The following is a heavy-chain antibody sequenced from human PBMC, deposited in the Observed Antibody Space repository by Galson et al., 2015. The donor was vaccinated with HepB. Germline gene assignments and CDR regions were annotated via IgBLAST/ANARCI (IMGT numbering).Heavy chain of an antibody. V-gene: IGHV4-34*01. D-gene: IGHD3-9*01. CDR2: INHSGST. CDR3: ARSRVLRYQGSQYWFDP. Sequence: ETLSLTCAVYGGSFSGYYWSWIRQPPGKGLEWIGEINHSGSTNYNPSLKSRVTISVDTSKNQFSLKLSSVTAADTAVYYCARSRVLRYQGSQYWFDPWGQGTLVTVSS. CDR1: GGSFSGYY. J-gene: IGHJ5*02.